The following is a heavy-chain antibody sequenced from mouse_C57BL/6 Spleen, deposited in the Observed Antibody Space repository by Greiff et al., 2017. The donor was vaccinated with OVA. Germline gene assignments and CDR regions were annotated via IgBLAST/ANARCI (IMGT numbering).Heavy chain of an antibody. CDR2: IYPGDGDT. Sequence: QVQLKESGPELVKPGASVKISCKASGYAFSSSWMNWVKQRPGKGLEWIGRIYPGDGDTNYNGKFKGKATLTADKSSSTAYMQLSSLTSEDSAVYFCARCPHYYGSSYNYFDYWGQGTTLTVSS. D-gene: IGHD1-1*01. CDR1: GYAFSSSW. J-gene: IGHJ2*01. V-gene: IGHV1-82*01. CDR3: ARCPHYYGSSYNYFDY.